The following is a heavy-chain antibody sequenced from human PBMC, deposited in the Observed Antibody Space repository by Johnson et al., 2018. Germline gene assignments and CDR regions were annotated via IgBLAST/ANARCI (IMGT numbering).Heavy chain of an antibody. Sequence: VQLVQCGGGLVQPGGSLRLCCVVSGFTISSYAMTWVRQTPGKGLEWVSVISGSGGTTYYADSVTGRFTISRDNSKNTLFLQMNSLGGEDTAVYYCAKGMVNWNYGDGMDVWGTGTTVTVSS. J-gene: IGHJ6*04. CDR2: ISGSGGTT. V-gene: IGHV3-23*04. D-gene: IGHD1-7*01. CDR3: AKGMVNWNYGDGMDV. CDR1: GFTISSYA.